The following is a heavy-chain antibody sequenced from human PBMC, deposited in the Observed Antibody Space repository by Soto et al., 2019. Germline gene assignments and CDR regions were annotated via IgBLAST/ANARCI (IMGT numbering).Heavy chain of an antibody. CDR2: LGPDGRNT. J-gene: IGHJ4*03. V-gene: IGHV3-23*01. CDR3: VKQMTTWTDSFFDF. CDR1: EFSFSRYA. Sequence: GGSLRLSCVASEFSFSRYAMTWVRQAAGKGLQWVTGLGPDGRNTFYGESVRGRFTISRDNSRNTLYLQMSSLRAEDTAVYFCVKQMTTWTDSFFDFWGQGIQVTVSS. D-gene: IGHD4-17*01.